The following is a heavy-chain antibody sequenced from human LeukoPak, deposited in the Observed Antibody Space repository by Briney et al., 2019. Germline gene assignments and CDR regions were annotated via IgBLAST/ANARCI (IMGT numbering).Heavy chain of an antibody. J-gene: IGHJ4*02. CDR2: ISAYNGNT. CDR1: GYRFTSYG. V-gene: IGHV1-18*01. D-gene: IGHD3-9*01. CDR3: ARGGDGDLLTGLVFDY. Sequence: ASVKVSCKASGYRFTSYGISWVRQAPGQGLEWMGWISAYNGNTNYAQKLQGRVTMTTDTSTSTAYMELRSLRSDDTAVYYCARGGDGDLLTGLVFDYCGQGTLVTVSS.